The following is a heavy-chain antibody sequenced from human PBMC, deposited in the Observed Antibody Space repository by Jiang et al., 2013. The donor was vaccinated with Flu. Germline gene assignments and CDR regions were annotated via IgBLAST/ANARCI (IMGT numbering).Heavy chain of an antibody. CDR2: IYWNDDK. Sequence: LALIYWNDDKRYSPSLKSRLAITKDTSKNQVVLTMTNLDPVDTATYYCAHRPAYGSSGYYRDAFDIWGQGTMVTVSS. CDR3: AHRPAYGSSGYYRDAFDI. D-gene: IGHD3-22*01. J-gene: IGHJ3*02. V-gene: IGHV2-5*01.